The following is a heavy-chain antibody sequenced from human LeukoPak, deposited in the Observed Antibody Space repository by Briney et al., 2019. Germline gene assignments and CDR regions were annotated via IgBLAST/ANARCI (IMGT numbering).Heavy chain of an antibody. CDR2: INHSGST. V-gene: IGHV4-34*01. CDR1: GGSFSGYY. D-gene: IGHD3-3*01. Sequence: PSETLSLTCAVYGGSFSGYYWSWIRQPPGKGLEWIGEINHSGSTNYNPSLKSRVTISVDTSKNQFSLKLSSVTAADTAVYYCARHGITIFGVVIKYFQHWGQGTLVTVSS. CDR3: ARHGITIFGVVIKYFQH. J-gene: IGHJ1*01.